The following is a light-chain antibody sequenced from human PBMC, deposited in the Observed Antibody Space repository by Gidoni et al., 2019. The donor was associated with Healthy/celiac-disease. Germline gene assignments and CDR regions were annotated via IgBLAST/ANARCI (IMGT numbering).Light chain of an antibody. CDR2: DVS. J-gene: IGLJ2*01. CDR1: SSDVGCYNY. V-gene: IGLV2-14*03. Sequence: QSALTQPASVSGSPGQSITISCTGTSSDVGCYNYFSWYHKHPGKAPKLMIYDVSNRPSGVSNRFSGSKSGNTASLTISGLQAEDEADYYCSSYTSSSTPHVVFGGGTKLTVL. CDR3: SSYTSSSTPHVV.